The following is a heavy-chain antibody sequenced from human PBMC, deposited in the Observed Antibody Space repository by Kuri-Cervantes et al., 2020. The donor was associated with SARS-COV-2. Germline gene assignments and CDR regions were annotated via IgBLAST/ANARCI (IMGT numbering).Heavy chain of an antibody. V-gene: IGHV3-49*04. Sequence: GGSLRLSCTASGFTFGDYAMSWVRQAPGKGLEWVGLIRSKANGRKTEDSASGKGRFTISRDDSKSIAFLQMNSLKTEDTAVYYCTRSDFWGCYYDYWGQGTLVTVSS. CDR3: TRSDFWGCYYDY. J-gene: IGHJ4*02. CDR1: GFTFGDYA. D-gene: IGHD3-3*01. CDR2: IRSKANGRKT.